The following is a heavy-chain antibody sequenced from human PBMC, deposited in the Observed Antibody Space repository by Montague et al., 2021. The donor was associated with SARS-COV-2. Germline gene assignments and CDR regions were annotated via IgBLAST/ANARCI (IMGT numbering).Heavy chain of an antibody. CDR2: TYYMSKWYH. J-gene: IGHJ3*02. CDR3: ARTTTRMLYPENAFDI. D-gene: IGHD2-15*01. V-gene: IGHV6-1*01. CDR1: GDSVCSNTLT. Sequence: CAISGDSVCSNTLTRNWNRQSPSRRLDRQGRTYYMSKWYHDYAISLKSRITINPDTSKNQFSLQLSSVAPEDTAVFYCARTTTRMLYPENAFDIWGRGTMVTVSS.